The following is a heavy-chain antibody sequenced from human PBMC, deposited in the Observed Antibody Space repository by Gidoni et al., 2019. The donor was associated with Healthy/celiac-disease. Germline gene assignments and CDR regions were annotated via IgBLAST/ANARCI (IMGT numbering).Heavy chain of an antibody. CDR1: GYTFTSYY. CDR3: ARGTMIVVVITPNFDY. J-gene: IGHJ4*02. D-gene: IGHD3-22*01. Sequence: QVQLVQSGAEVKQPGASVKVSCKASGYTFTSYYMHWVRQAPGQGLEWMGIINPSGGSTSYAQKFQGRVTMTRDTSTSTVYMELSSLRSEDTAVYYCARGTMIVVVITPNFDYWGQGTLVTVSS. V-gene: IGHV1-46*03. CDR2: INPSGGST.